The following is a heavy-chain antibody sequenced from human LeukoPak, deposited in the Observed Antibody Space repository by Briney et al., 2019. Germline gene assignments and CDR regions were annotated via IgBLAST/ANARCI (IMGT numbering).Heavy chain of an antibody. J-gene: IGHJ4*02. CDR2: IYYSGST. Sequence: SETLSLTCTVSGGSISSSSYYWGWIRQPPGTGLEWIGSIYYSGSTYYNPSLKSRVTISVDTSKSQFSLKLSSVTAADTAVYYCARSGHLWVGELSDYWGQGTLVTVSS. CDR3: ARSGHLWVGELSDY. V-gene: IGHV4-39*07. CDR1: GGSISSSSYY. D-gene: IGHD3-10*01.